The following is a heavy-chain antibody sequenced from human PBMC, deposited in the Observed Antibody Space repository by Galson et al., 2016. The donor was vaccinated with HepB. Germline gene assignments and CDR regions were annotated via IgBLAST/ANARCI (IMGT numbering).Heavy chain of an antibody. CDR2: ISYDGSNH. J-gene: IGHJ4*02. V-gene: IGHV3-30*18. Sequence: SLRLSCAASGFAFSYYGMHWVRQAPGKGLEWVAVISYDGSNHYYADSVKGRFTISRDNSKNTLYLQINSLRAEDTAVYSCAKDSGSVTSNLSTDHPADWGQGTLVTVSS. CDR1: GFAFSYYG. CDR3: AKDSGSVTSNLSTDHPAD. D-gene: IGHD4-17*01.